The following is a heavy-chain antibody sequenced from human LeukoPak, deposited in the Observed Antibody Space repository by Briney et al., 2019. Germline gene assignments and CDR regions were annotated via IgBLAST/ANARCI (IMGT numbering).Heavy chain of an antibody. D-gene: IGHD1-1*01. CDR3: ARRLRTDDWHDVVAFDI. J-gene: IGHJ3*02. V-gene: IGHV4-59*08. Sequence: ASETLSLTCTVSGGSISSYYWSWIRQPPGKGLEWIGYIYYSGSTNYNPSLKSRVTISVDTSKNQFFLKLSSVTAADTAVYYCARRLRTDDWHDVVAFDIWGQGTMVTVSS. CDR2: IYYSGST. CDR1: GGSISSYY.